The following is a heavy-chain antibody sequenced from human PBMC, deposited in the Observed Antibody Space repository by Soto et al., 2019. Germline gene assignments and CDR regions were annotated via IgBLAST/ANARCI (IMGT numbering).Heavy chain of an antibody. CDR2: IYYSGST. CDR1: GGSISSGDYY. J-gene: IGHJ4*02. Sequence: SETLSLTCTVSGGSISSGDYYWSWIRQPPGKGLEWIVYIYYSGSTYYNPSLKSRVTISVDTSKNQFSLKLSSVTAADTAVYYCARVSPLTGYFDYWGQGTLVTVS. CDR3: ARVSPLTGYFDY. V-gene: IGHV4-30-4*01. D-gene: IGHD3-16*01.